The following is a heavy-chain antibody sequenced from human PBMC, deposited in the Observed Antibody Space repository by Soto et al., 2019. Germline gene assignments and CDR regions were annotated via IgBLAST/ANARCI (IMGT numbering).Heavy chain of an antibody. CDR3: VKDRDSNSWPSRDV. Sequence: QVHLVQSGAEVKKPGASVNVSCTTSGYTFTRHGISWVRQAPGQGLEWMGWISPNSGNIKYAQKLQGRVIMTTDTSTSTAYMELRSLRSDDTAVYYCVKDRDSNSWPSRDVWGPGTTVTVSS. CDR2: ISPNSGNI. V-gene: IGHV1-18*01. CDR1: GYTFTRHG. J-gene: IGHJ6*02. D-gene: IGHD3-22*01.